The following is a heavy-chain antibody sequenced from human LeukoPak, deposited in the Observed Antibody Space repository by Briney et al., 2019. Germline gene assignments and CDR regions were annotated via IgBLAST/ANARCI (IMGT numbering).Heavy chain of an antibody. CDR2: ITSTGSAT. Sequence: PGGSLRLSCEASGFTFSDYYMRWFRQTPGKGLEWVAYITSTGSATYYADSVKGRFSISRDNAKNSLYLQMNSLRAGDTAAYYCARGGVTAAGPNWYFDLWGRGTLVTVSS. D-gene: IGHD6-13*01. CDR1: GFTFSDYY. V-gene: IGHV3-11*01. CDR3: ARGGVTAAGPNWYFDL. J-gene: IGHJ2*01.